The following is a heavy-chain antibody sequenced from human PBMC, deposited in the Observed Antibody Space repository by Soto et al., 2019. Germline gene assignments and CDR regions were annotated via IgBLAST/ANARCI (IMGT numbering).Heavy chain of an antibody. J-gene: IGHJ6*03. Sequence: ASVKVSCKASGYTFTSYDINWVRQATGQGLEWMGWMNPNSGNTGYAQKFQGRVTMTRNTSISTAYMELSSLRSEDTAVYYCASGGSSGWDYYYYYYMDVWGKGTTVTVSS. CDR3: ASGGSSGWDYYYYYYMDV. V-gene: IGHV1-8*01. D-gene: IGHD6-19*01. CDR1: GYTFTSYD. CDR2: MNPNSGNT.